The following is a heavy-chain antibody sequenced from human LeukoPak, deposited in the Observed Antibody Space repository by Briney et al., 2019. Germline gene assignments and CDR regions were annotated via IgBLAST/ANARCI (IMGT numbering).Heavy chain of an antibody. J-gene: IGHJ4*02. V-gene: IGHV4-39*07. Sequence: SETLSLTCTVSGGSVYSGTYYWSWIRQPPGKGLEWIGNIYYSGSAYYNPSLKSRVTMSVDTSKNQFSLKLSSVTAADTAVYYCARKPIVNSAWYYFDYWGQGTLVTVSS. CDR3: ARKPIVNSAWYYFDY. CDR2: IYYSGSA. D-gene: IGHD3-22*01. CDR1: GGSVYSGTYY.